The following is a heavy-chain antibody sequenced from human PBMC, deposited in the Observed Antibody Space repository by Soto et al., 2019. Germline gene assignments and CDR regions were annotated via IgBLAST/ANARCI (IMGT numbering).Heavy chain of an antibody. CDR3: ASSDSSGYHYYYGMDV. CDR2: IDPSDSYT. CDR1: GYSFTSYW. V-gene: IGHV5-10-1*01. Sequence: GESLKISCKGSGYSFTSYWISWVRQMPGKGLEWMGRIDPSDSYTNYSPSFQGHVTISADKSISTAYLQWSSLKASDTAMYYCASSDSSGYHYYYGMDVWGQGTTVTVSS. J-gene: IGHJ6*02. D-gene: IGHD3-22*01.